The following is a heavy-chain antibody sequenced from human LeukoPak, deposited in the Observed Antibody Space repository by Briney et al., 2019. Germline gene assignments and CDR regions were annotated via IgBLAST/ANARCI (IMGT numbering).Heavy chain of an antibody. CDR2: ISAYNGNT. D-gene: IGHD3-3*01. CDR3: ARFLAYAYWFDP. V-gene: IGHV1-18*01. Sequence: ASVKVSCKASGYTLTSYGISWVRQAPGQGLEWMGWISAYNGNTNYAQKLQGRVTMTTDTSTSTAYMELRSLRSDDTAVYYCARFLAYAYWFDPWGQGTLVTVSS. J-gene: IGHJ5*02. CDR1: GYTLTSYG.